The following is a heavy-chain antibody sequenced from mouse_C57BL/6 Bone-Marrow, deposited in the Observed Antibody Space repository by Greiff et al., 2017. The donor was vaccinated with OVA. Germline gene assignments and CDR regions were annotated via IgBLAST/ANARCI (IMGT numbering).Heavy chain of an antibody. CDR3: ARVYYYGSSYRFAY. V-gene: IGHV5-4*03. Sequence: EVKLVESGGGLVKPGGSLKLSCAASGFTFSSYAMSWVRQPPEQRLEWVSTISDGGSYTYYPDNVKGRFTISRDNAKNNLYLQMSHLKSEDTAMYYCARVYYYGSSYRFAYWGQGTLVTVSA. D-gene: IGHD1-1*01. J-gene: IGHJ3*01. CDR2: ISDGGSYT. CDR1: GFTFSSYA.